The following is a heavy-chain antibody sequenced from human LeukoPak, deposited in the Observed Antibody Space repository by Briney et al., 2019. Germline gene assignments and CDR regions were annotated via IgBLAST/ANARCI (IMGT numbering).Heavy chain of an antibody. CDR2: ISSSSSYI. J-gene: IGHJ3*02. V-gene: IGHV3-21*01. Sequence: GGSLRLSCAASGFTFSSYSMYWVRQAPGKGLEWVSSISSSSSYIYYADSVKGRFTISRDNAKNSLYLQMNSLRGEDTAVYYCARVNLRGFYAFDIWGQGTMVTVSS. CDR3: ARVNLRGFYAFDI. D-gene: IGHD3-10*01. CDR1: GFTFSSYS.